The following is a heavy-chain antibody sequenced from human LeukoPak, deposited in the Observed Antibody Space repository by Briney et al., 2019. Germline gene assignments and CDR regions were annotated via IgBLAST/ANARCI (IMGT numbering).Heavy chain of an antibody. J-gene: IGHJ4*02. CDR2: ISSSSSYI. CDR1: GFTFSSYS. D-gene: IGHD2-15*01. CDR3: ATSTYCSGGSCYSRTFQY. Sequence: GGSLRLSCAASGFTFSSYSMNWVRQAPGKGLEWVSSISSSSSYIYYADSVKGRFTISRDNAKTTLYLQMNSLRGEDTAVYYCATSTYCSGGSCYSRTFQYWGQGTLVTVSS. V-gene: IGHV3-21*01.